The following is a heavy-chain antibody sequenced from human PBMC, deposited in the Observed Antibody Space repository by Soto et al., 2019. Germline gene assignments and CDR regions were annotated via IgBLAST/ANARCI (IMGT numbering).Heavy chain of an antibody. CDR3: TRHGGGYSSSWHHYYYYYGMDV. V-gene: IGHV3-73*01. Sequence: GGSLRHSCADSGFTFSGSAMHWVRQASGKGLEWVGRIRSKANSYATAYAASVKGRFTISRDDSKNTAYLQMNSLKTEDTAVYYCTRHGGGYSSSWHHYYYYYGMDVWGQGTTVTVSS. D-gene: IGHD6-13*01. CDR2: IRSKANSYAT. CDR1: GFTFSGSA. J-gene: IGHJ6*02.